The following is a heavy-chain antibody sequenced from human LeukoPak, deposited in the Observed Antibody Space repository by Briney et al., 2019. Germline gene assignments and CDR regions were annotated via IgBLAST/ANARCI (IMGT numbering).Heavy chain of an antibody. Sequence: GGSLRLSCAASGFTFSSYWMSWVRQAPGKGLEWVANIKQDGSEKYYVDSVKGRFTISGDNAKNSLYLQMNSLRAEDTAVYYCAREKLLWFGARFPDAFDIWGRGTMVTVSS. CDR1: GFTFSSYW. D-gene: IGHD3-10*01. CDR2: IKQDGSEK. CDR3: AREKLLWFGARFPDAFDI. J-gene: IGHJ3*02. V-gene: IGHV3-7*01.